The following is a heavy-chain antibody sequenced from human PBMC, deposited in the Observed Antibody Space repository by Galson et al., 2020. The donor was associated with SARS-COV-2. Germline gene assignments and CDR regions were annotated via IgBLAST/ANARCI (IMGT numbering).Heavy chain of an antibody. CDR1: GFTFSDSQ. V-gene: IGHV3-48*03. Sequence: GGSLRLSCAGSGFTFSDSQINWVRHGPGNGLEWVSYIRRSGTNAYYADSVKGRFTISRDNAKNSLYLQMTSLRAEDTAVYYCASPYLAAASFFGAFDIWGPGTMVTVAS. CDR2: IRRSGTNA. D-gene: IGHD6-13*01. CDR3: ASPYLAAASFFGAFDI. J-gene: IGHJ3*02.